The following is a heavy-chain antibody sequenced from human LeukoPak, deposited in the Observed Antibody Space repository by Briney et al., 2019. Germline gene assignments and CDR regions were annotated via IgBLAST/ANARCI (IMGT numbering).Heavy chain of an antibody. CDR2: IFTGGTT. V-gene: IGHV3-66*01. CDR1: GFSVSRKY. CDR3: VRDDGVAPYDY. Sequence: GGSLRLSCAASGFSVSRKYMSWVRQAPGKGLERVSVIFTGGTTSYADSVRGRFTISRGNSKNTIYLQMNSLRVEDTAVYYCVRDDGVAPYDYWGQGTLVTVSS. D-gene: IGHD3-10*01. J-gene: IGHJ4*02.